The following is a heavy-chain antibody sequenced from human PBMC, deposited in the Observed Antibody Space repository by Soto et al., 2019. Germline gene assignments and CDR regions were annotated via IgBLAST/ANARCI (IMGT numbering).Heavy chain of an antibody. CDR3: ARYVTDYGDVGHGLRFGLNYYGLEV. D-gene: IGHD3-16*01. Sequence: QVQLVQSGAEVKKPGSSVKVSCKASVGTFSSYAISWVRQSPGQGLEWTGGTIPIFGTANYAQKFQGRVTITAVESTRTAYMELIILRSEDTAGYFCARYVTDYGDVGHGLRFGLNYYGLEVWGQWTTVIV. J-gene: IGHJ6*02. CDR2: TIPIFGTA. V-gene: IGHV1-69*12. CDR1: VGTFSSYA.